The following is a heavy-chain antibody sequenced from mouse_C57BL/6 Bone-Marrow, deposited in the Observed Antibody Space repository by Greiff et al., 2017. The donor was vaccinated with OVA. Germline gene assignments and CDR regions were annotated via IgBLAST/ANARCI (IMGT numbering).Heavy chain of an antibody. D-gene: IGHD2-3*01. Sequence: EVHLVESGPGLVKPSQSLSLTCSVTGYSITSGYYWNWIRQFPGNKLEWMGYISYDGSNNYNPSLKNRISITRDTSKNQFFLKLNSVTTEDTATYYCARDEDDGYYVGAMDYWGQGTSVTVSS. CDR1: GYSITSGYY. CDR3: ARDEDDGYYVGAMDY. CDR2: ISYDGSN. J-gene: IGHJ4*01. V-gene: IGHV3-6*01.